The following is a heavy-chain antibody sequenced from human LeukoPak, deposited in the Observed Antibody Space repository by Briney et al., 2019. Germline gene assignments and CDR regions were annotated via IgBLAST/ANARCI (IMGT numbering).Heavy chain of an antibody. Sequence: PSETLSLTCTVSGGSISSSSYYWGWIRQPPGKGLEWIGSIYYSGSTYYNPSLKSRVSMSIDTSKNEFSLRLSSVTAADTAVYYCAKDPVVGATLDYEWLDPWGQGIRVTVSS. CDR3: AKDPVVGATLDYEWLDP. J-gene: IGHJ5*02. CDR2: IYYSGST. CDR1: GGSISSSSYY. D-gene: IGHD1-26*01. V-gene: IGHV4-39*07.